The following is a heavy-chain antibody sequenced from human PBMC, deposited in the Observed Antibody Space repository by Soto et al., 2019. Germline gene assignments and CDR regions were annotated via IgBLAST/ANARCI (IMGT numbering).Heavy chain of an antibody. CDR2: ISGSGGST. J-gene: IGHJ5*02. D-gene: IGHD1-7*01. CDR3: AKDLAGTTSERLNWFDP. CDR1: GFTFSSYA. Sequence: GGSLRLSCAASGFTFSSYAMSWVRQAPGKGLEWVSAISGSGGSTYYADSVKGRFTISRDNSKNTLYLQMNSLRAEDTAVYYCAKDLAGTTSERLNWFDPWGQGTLVTVSS. V-gene: IGHV3-23*01.